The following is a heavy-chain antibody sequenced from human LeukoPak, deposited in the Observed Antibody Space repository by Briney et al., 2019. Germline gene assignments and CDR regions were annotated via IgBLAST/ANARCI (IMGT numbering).Heavy chain of an antibody. V-gene: IGHV1-2*02. Sequence: ASVKVSCKASGYTFTGYYMHWVRQAPGQGPEWMGWINPNSGGTNYAQKFQGRVTMTRDTSISTAYMELSRLRSDDTAVYYCARVMIVGATTDYWGQGTLVTVSS. CDR3: ARVMIVGATTDY. D-gene: IGHD1-26*01. CDR1: GYTFTGYY. J-gene: IGHJ4*02. CDR2: INPNSGGT.